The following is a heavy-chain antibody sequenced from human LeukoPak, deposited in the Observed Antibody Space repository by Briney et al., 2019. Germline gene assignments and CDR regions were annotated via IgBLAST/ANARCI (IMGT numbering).Heavy chain of an antibody. V-gene: IGHV3-30*02. CDR1: GFTFSSYG. CDR3: AKDYSTSWACFDY. J-gene: IGHJ4*02. CDR2: IRYDGSDK. D-gene: IGHD6-13*01. Sequence: GGSLRLSCAASGFTFSSYGMHWVRQAPGKGLEWVAFIRYDGSDKYYADSVKGRFTISRDNSKNTLYLQMNSLRADDTAVYYRAKDYSTSWACFDYWGQGTLVTVSS.